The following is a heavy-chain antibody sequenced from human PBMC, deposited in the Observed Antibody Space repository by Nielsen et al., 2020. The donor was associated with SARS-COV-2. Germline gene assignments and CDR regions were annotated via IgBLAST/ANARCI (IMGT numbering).Heavy chain of an antibody. D-gene: IGHD6-13*01. Sequence: SETLSLTCAVYGGSFSGYYWSWIRQPPGKGLEWIGEINHSGSTNYNPSLKSRVTISVDTSKNQFSLKLSSVTAAETAVYYCAKGTDSRKQGYWGQGTLVTVSA. V-gene: IGHV4-34*01. CDR1: GGSFSGYY. CDR2: INHSGST. CDR3: AKGTDSRKQGY. J-gene: IGHJ4*02.